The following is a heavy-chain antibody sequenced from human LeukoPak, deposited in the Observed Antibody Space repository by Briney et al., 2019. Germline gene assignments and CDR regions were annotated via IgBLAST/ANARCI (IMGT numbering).Heavy chain of an antibody. CDR2: INHSGST. J-gene: IGHJ4*02. CDR3: ASSSIAVAGSVY. V-gene: IGHV4-34*01. D-gene: IGHD6-19*01. CDR1: GGSFSGYY. Sequence: SETLSLTCAVYGGSFSGYYWSWIRQPPGKGLEWIGEINHSGSTNYNPSLKSRVTISVDTSKNQFSLKLSSVTAADTAVYYCASSSIAVAGSVYWGQGTLVTVSS.